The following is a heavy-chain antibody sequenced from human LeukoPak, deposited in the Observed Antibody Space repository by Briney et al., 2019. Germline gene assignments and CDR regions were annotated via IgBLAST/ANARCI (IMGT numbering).Heavy chain of an antibody. CDR3: ARLSAYSSGFSPKVEYYFDY. D-gene: IGHD6-19*01. J-gene: IGHJ4*02. V-gene: IGHV3-7*03. Sequence: GGSLRLSCAASGFTFSSYWMSWVRQAPGKGLEWVANIKQDGSEKYYVDSVKGRFTISRDNAKDSLYLQMNSLRAEDTAVYYCARLSAYSSGFSPKVEYYFDYWGQGTLVTVSS. CDR1: GFTFSSYW. CDR2: IKQDGSEK.